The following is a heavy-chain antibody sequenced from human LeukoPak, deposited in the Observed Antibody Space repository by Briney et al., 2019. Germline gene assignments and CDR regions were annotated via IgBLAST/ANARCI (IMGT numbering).Heavy chain of an antibody. CDR3: AMYRGYTYGYPFDY. J-gene: IGHJ4*02. D-gene: IGHD5-18*01. V-gene: IGHV3-23*01. CDR2: ISGSGDST. Sequence: GSLRLSCAASGFTFSSYAMSWVRQAPGKGLEWVSAISGSGDSTYYADSVKGRFTISRDNSKNTLYLQMNSLRAEDTAVYYCAMYRGYTYGYPFDYWGQGTLVTVSS. CDR1: GFTFSSYA.